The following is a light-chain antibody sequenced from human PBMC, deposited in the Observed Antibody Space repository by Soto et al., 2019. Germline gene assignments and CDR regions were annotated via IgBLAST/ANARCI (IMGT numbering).Light chain of an antibody. CDR3: QMWDSSSDHVV. V-gene: IGLV3-21*04. J-gene: IGLJ2*01. Sequence: SYELTQPPSVSVAPGKTARITCGGNNIGSKSVHWYQQKPGQAPVLVIYYDSDRPSGIPERFSGSNSGNTATLTISRVEAGDEADYYCQMWDSSSDHVVFGGGTKDTVL. CDR2: YDS. CDR1: NIGSKS.